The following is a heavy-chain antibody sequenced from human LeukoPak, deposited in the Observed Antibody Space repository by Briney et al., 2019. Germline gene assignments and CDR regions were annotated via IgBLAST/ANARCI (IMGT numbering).Heavy chain of an antibody. CDR2: INHSGST. J-gene: IGHJ6*01. CDR1: GGSFSGYY. CDR3: ARARSWKQQLGQAPRYYYYSGLDV. V-gene: IGHV4-34*01. Sequence: ETPSLTCAVYGGSFSGYYWSWICQPPRKGLEWIGEINHSGSTNYNPSLKSRVTISVDTSKITISVNLSSVTAAETAVYYCARARSWKQQLGQAPRYYYYSGLDVW. D-gene: IGHD6-13*01.